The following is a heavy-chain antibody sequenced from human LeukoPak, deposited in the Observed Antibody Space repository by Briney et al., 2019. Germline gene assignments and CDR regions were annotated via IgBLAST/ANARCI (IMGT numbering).Heavy chain of an antibody. CDR1: GGSISSYY. D-gene: IGHD3-22*01. J-gene: IGHJ4*02. CDR2: IYYSGST. CDR3: ASSSGYYYFDY. V-gene: IGHV4-59*08. Sequence: SETLSLTCTVSGGSISSYYWSWIRQPPGKGLEWIGYIYYSGSTNYNPSLKSRVTISVDTSKNQFSLKLSSVTVADTAVYYCASSSGYYYFDYWGQGTLVTVSS.